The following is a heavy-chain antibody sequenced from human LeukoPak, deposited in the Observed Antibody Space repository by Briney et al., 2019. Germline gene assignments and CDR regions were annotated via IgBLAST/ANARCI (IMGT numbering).Heavy chain of an antibody. CDR3: ARVRSSSGYYSNFDY. Sequence: GGSLRLSCAASGFTFSDYYMSWIRQAPGKGLEWVSYISSSGSTIYYANSVKGRFTISRDSSKNTLYLQMNSLRAEDTAVYHCARVRSSSGYYSNFDYWGQGTLVTVSS. CDR1: GFTFSDYY. J-gene: IGHJ4*02. CDR2: ISSSGSTI. D-gene: IGHD3-22*01. V-gene: IGHV3-11*04.